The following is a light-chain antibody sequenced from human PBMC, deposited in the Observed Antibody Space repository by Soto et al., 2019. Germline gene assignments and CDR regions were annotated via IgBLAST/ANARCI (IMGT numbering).Light chain of an antibody. CDR1: SSNIGSNY. J-gene: IGLJ2*01. CDR3: AAWDDSLSAVV. CDR2: INN. V-gene: IGLV1-47*02. Sequence: QSVLTQPPSASGTPGQRVTISCSGSSSNIGSNYVYWYQQLPGTAPKLLIYINNQRPSGGPDRFSGSKSGTSASLAISGLRSEDEADYYCAAWDDSLSAVVFGGGTKLTVL.